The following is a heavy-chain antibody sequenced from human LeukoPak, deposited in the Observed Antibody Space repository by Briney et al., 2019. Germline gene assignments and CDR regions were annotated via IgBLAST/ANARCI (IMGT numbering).Heavy chain of an antibody. D-gene: IGHD2-2*01. J-gene: IGHJ4*02. CDR1: GGTFSSYA. Sequence: ASVKVSCKASGGTFSSYAISWVRQAPGQGLEWMGGIIPIFGTANYAQKFQGRVTITTDESTSTAYMELSSLRSEGTAVYYCAREGPHGVVVPYFDYWGQGTLVTVSS. CDR2: IIPIFGTA. V-gene: IGHV1-69*05. CDR3: AREGPHGVVVPYFDY.